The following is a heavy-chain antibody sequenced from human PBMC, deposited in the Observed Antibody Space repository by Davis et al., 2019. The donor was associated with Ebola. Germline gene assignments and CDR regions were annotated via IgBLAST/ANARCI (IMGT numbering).Heavy chain of an antibody. CDR2: IYSGGRT. CDR1: GFTVSNNY. Sequence: GGSLRLSCAASGFTVSNNYMSWVRQAPGKGLEWNSAIYSGGRTLYADSVKGRFIISRDNSKNTLYLRMNSLRAEDTAVYYCAGGDFWSGQFDYWGQGTLVTVSS. J-gene: IGHJ4*02. V-gene: IGHV3-66*01. CDR3: AGGDFWSGQFDY. D-gene: IGHD3-3*01.